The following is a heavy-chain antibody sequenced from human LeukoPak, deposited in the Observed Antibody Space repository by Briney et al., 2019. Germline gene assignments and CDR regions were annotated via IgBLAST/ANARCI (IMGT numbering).Heavy chain of an antibody. CDR3: ARECTSTTCYAYNWLDP. V-gene: IGHV1-18*01. CDR1: AYTFTTYG. D-gene: IGHD2-2*01. CDR2: ISGYNGNT. Sequence: ASVKVSCKASAYTFTTYGISWVRQAPGQGLEWMGWISGYNGNTNYAQKFQGRVTMTTDPSTSTAYMELRSLRSDDTAVYYCARECTSTTCYAYNWLDPWGQGTLVTVSS. J-gene: IGHJ5*02.